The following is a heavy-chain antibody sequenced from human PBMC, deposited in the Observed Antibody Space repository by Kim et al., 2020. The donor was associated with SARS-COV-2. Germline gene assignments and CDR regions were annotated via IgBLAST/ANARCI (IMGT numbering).Heavy chain of an antibody. Sequence: GHADSVKGRFTISRDNAKNSLYLQMNSLRAEDTALYYCVKGVRYFDWSLEYWGQGTLVTVSS. CDR3: VKGVRYFDWSLEY. V-gene: IGHV3-9*01. D-gene: IGHD3-9*01. J-gene: IGHJ4*02.